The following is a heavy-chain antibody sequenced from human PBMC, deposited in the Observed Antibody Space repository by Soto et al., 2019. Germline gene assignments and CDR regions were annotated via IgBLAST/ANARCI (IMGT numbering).Heavy chain of an antibody. CDR1: GYTFIAYY. CDR2: IRPRTGVT. D-gene: IGHD6-6*01. V-gene: IGHV1-2*02. Sequence: QVQLVQSGPEVKKPGASVKVSCKTSGYTFIAYYVHWVRQAPGQGLEWMGYIRPRTGVTKDAQKFQGRVTLSRDTSVNTAYMEMNRLTSDDTAVYYCARVEGSASSAGDWGQGTRVTVSS. J-gene: IGHJ4*02. CDR3: ARVEGSASSAGD.